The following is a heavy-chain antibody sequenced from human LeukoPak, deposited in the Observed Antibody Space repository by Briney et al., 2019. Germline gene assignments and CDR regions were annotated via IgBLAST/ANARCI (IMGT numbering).Heavy chain of an antibody. CDR1: GFTFSSYW. V-gene: IGHV3-7*01. D-gene: IGHD3-22*01. CDR3: ATTKFYDSSGYVDY. Sequence: PGGSLRLSCAASGFTFSSYWMSWVRQAPGKGLEWVANIKQDGSEKYYVDSVKGRFTISRDNAKNSLYLQMNSLRAEDTAVYYCATTKFYDSSGYVDYWGQGTLVTVSS. CDR2: IKQDGSEK. J-gene: IGHJ4*02.